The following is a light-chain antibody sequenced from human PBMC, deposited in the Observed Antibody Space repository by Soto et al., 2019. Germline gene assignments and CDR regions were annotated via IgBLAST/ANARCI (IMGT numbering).Light chain of an antibody. J-gene: IGKJ1*01. CDR1: QSISSY. CDR2: AAY. V-gene: IGKV1-39*01. CDR3: QQSYSTLAWT. Sequence: DIQMTQSPSSLSASVGDRVTITCRASQSISSYLNWYQQKPGKAPKLLIYAAYSLQSGVPSRFSGSGSGTDFTLNISSLQPEDFATYYCQQSYSTLAWTFGQGTKVEIK.